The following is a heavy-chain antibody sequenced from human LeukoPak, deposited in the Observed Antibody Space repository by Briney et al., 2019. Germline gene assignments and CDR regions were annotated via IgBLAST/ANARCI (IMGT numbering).Heavy chain of an antibody. CDR3: ARATGIAAVGTGPGIPYYFDY. CDR2: IYHSGST. J-gene: IGHJ4*02. CDR1: GYSISSGYY. D-gene: IGHD6-13*01. V-gene: IGHV4-38-2*02. Sequence: SETLSLTCTVSGYSISSGYYWGWIRQPPGKGLEWIGSIYHSGSTYYNPSLKSRVTISVDTSKNQFSLKLSSVTAADTAVYYCARATGIAAVGTGPGIPYYFDYWGQGTLVTVSS.